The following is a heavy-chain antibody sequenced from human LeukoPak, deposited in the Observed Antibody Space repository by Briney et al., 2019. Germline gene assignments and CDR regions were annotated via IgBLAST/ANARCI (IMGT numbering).Heavy chain of an antibody. J-gene: IGHJ4*02. CDR3: ARSDYGDYYFYY. CDR2: ISSSASTI. V-gene: IGHV3-11*04. D-gene: IGHD4-17*01. Sequence: GGSQRLFCAASGFTFSDYYMRWIRQAPGKGLEWVSYISSSASTIYYADSVNGRFTISRDNAKNSLHLQMNSLRAEDTAVYYCARSDYGDYYFYYWGQGTLVTVSS. CDR1: GFTFSDYY.